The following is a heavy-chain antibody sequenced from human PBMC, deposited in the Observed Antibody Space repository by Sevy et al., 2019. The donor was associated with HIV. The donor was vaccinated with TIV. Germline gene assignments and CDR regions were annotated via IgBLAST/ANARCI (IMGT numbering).Heavy chain of an antibody. CDR3: ARAYGDYVGGYYFDY. CDR1: GFTFSLYS. V-gene: IGHV3-21*01. J-gene: IGHJ4*02. CDR2: ITWGSSYI. D-gene: IGHD4-17*01. Sequence: GGSLRLSCAASGFTFSLYSLNWVRQAPGKGLEWVSSITWGSSYIYYTDSVKGRFTISRDNAKNSLYLQMNSLRVEDTAVYYCARAYGDYVGGYYFDYWGQGALVTVSS.